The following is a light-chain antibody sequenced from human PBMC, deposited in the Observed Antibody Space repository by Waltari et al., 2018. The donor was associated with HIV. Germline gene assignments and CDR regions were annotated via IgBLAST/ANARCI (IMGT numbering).Light chain of an antibody. CDR1: QNVTHSSKNKNY. CDR2: WAF. Sequence: DIVMTQSSDSLAVSLGERATINCRTSQNVTHSSKNKNYVALYQQKAGPSPQLIISWAFNRGSGIPDRFSGRGSGNDFSHTINDLQTEDVAVYYWQQYLSLHRHFGHGTRIEIK. CDR3: QQYLSLHRH. V-gene: IGKV4-1*01. J-gene: IGKJ2*01.